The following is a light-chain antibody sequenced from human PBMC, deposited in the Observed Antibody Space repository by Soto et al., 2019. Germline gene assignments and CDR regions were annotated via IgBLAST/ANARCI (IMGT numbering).Light chain of an antibody. CDR2: GAS. Sequence: GERATLSCRASQSVSSSYLAWYQQKPGQAPRLLIYGASSRATGIPDRFSGSGSGTDFTLTISRLEPEDCAVYYCQQDGSSPGTFGQGSKVDIK. CDR3: QQDGSSPGT. J-gene: IGKJ1*01. CDR1: QSVSSSY. V-gene: IGKV3-20*01.